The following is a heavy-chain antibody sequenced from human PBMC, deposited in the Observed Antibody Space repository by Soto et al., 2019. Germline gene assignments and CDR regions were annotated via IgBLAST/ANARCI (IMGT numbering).Heavy chain of an antibody. Sequence: QVQLVQSGTEVKKPGSSVKVSCKASGGTFSSYAISWVRQAPGQGLEWMGGIIPIFGTANYAQKFQGRVTITADESTSTAYMELSSLRSEDTAVYYCARDRGYCSSTSCYMVYWGQGTLVTVSS. CDR3: ARDRGYCSSTSCYMVY. V-gene: IGHV1-69*01. CDR2: IIPIFGTA. D-gene: IGHD2-2*02. CDR1: GGTFSSYA. J-gene: IGHJ4*02.